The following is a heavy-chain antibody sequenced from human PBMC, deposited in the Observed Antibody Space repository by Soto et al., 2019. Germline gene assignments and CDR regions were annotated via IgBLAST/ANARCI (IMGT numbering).Heavy chain of an antibody. V-gene: IGHV1-8*01. Sequence: QVQLLQSGAEVKKPGASVKVSCKASGYTFTSYDINWVRQATGQGLEWMGWMNPNSGHTGYPQKFQGRVSMTRNTSITTAYMELSGLISEDTAVYYCARGMGSYFSSGSYGENWFDPWGQGTLVTVSS. CDR2: MNPNSGHT. CDR3: ARGMGSYFSSGSYGENWFDP. J-gene: IGHJ5*02. D-gene: IGHD3-10*01. CDR1: GYTFTSYD.